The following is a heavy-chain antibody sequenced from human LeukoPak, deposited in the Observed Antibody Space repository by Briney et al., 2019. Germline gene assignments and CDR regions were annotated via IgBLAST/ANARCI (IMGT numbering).Heavy chain of an antibody. Sequence: PSETLSLTCTVSGGYISSYFWSWIRQPPGKGLEWIGYIYYSGRTNYNPSLKSRVTISVDSSKNQFSLKLKSVTAADTAVYYCARDLYGEHAVDIWGQGTLVTVSS. V-gene: IGHV4-59*01. CDR1: GGYISSYF. CDR3: ARDLYGEHAVDI. D-gene: IGHD4-17*01. CDR2: IYYSGRT. J-gene: IGHJ4*02.